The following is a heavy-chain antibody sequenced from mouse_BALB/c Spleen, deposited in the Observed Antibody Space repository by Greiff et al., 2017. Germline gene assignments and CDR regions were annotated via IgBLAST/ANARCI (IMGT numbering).Heavy chain of an antibody. CDR2: INPSTGYT. CDR1: GYTFTSYW. J-gene: IGHJ3*01. D-gene: IGHD2-1*01. CDR3: ARSPYGNYESRGFAY. Sequence: VQLQQSGAELAKPGASVKMSCKASGYTFTSYWMHWVKQRPGQGLEWIGYINPSTGYTEYNQKFKDKATLTAAKSSSTAYMQLSSLTSEDSAVYYCARSPYGNYESRGFAYWGQGTLVTVSA. V-gene: IGHV1-7*01.